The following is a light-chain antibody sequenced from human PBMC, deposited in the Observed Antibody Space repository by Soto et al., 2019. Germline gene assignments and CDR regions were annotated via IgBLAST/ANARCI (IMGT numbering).Light chain of an antibody. Sequence: EIVLTQSAGTLSLSPGERATLSCRPSQSVSSSYLAWYQQKPGQAPRLLIYGAYSRATGIPDRFSGSGSGTDFTLTISRLEAEDFAVYYCQQYGSSPRGFTFGPGTKVDIK. J-gene: IGKJ3*01. CDR3: QQYGSSPRGFT. CDR1: QSVSSSY. V-gene: IGKV3-20*01. CDR2: GAY.